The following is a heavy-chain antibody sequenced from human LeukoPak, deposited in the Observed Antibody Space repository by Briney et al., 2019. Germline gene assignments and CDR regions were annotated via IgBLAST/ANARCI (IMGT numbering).Heavy chain of an antibody. D-gene: IGHD3-10*01. CDR3: ARDSGMVRGTVDY. CDR2: INPSGGST. CDR1: GYTFTSYY. J-gene: IGHJ4*02. Sequence: ASVKVSCKSSGYTFTSYYMYWVRQAPGQGLEWMGIINPSGGSTSYAQKFQGRVTMTRDTSTSTVYMELSSLRSEDTTVYYCARDSGMVRGTVDYWGQGTLVTVSS. V-gene: IGHV1-46*01.